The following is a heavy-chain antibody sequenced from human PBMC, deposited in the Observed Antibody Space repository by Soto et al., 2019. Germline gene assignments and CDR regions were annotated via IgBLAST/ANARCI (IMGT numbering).Heavy chain of an antibody. Sequence: EVQLVESGGGLVKPGGSLRLSCAASGFTFSSYSMNWVRQAPGKVLEWVSSISSSSSYIYYADSVKGRFTISRDNAKNSLELQMNSLRAEDTAVYYCARGGYSPSRHFDYWGQGTLVTVSS. CDR3: ARGGYSPSRHFDY. D-gene: IGHD2-15*01. J-gene: IGHJ4*02. CDR1: GFTFSSYS. CDR2: ISSSSSYI. V-gene: IGHV3-21*01.